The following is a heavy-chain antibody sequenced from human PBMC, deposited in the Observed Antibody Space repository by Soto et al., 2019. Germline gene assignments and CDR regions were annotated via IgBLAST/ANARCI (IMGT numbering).Heavy chain of an antibody. J-gene: IGHJ4*02. CDR2: IIPIFGTA. V-gene: IGHV1-69*13. CDR3: ARDPHYYSRGAY. D-gene: IGHD2-21*01. CDR1: GGTFSSYA. Sequence: ASVKVSCKASGGTFSSYAISWVRQAPGQGLEWMGGIIPIFGTANYAQKFQGRVTITADESTSTAYMELSSLRSEDTAVYYCARDPHYYSRGAYWGQGTLVTVSS.